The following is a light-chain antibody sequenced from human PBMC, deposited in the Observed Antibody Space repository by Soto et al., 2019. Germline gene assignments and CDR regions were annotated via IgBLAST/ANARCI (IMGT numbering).Light chain of an antibody. CDR1: QSGSSN. J-gene: IGKJ2*01. CDR2: GAS. Sequence: DTVMTQSPATLSVSPGERATLSCRASQSGSSNLAWYQQKPGQAPRLLIYGASTRATGIPARFSGSGSGTEFTLTISSLQSEDFAVYYCQQYNNWPPYTFGQGTKLEIK. CDR3: QQYNNWPPYT. V-gene: IGKV3-15*01.